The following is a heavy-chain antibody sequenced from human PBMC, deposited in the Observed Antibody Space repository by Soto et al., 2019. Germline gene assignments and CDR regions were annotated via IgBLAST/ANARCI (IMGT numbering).Heavy chain of an antibody. Sequence: PSETLSLTFTVSGGSISSYYWSWIRQPPGKGLEWIGYIYYSGSTNYNPSLKSRVTISVDTSKNQFSLKLSSVTAADTAVYYCERVQKARYDSSGYYAHWGQGTLVTVS. D-gene: IGHD3-22*01. CDR3: ERVQKARYDSSGYYAH. J-gene: IGHJ4*02. CDR1: GGSISSYY. V-gene: IGHV4-59*01. CDR2: IYYSGST.